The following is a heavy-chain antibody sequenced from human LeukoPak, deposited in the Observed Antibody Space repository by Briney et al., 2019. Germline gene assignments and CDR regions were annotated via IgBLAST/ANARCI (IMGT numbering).Heavy chain of an antibody. CDR3: ASIGRSSGPD. Sequence: PSETLSLTCSVYGGSYRAYYWTWIRQPPWKGLELIGEINHGGSTIYHPSLKSRATISVDTSETQFSLKLSSVTAADTAVYYCASIGRSSGPDWGQGTLVTVSS. CDR2: INHGGST. J-gene: IGHJ4*02. D-gene: IGHD3-10*01. V-gene: IGHV4-34*01. CDR1: GGSYRAYY.